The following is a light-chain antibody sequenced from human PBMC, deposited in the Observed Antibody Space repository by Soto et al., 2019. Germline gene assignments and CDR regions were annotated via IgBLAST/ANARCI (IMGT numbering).Light chain of an antibody. CDR1: QSVSRSY. CDR3: QQYGSSPRT. CDR2: DAS. Sequence: EIMLTQSPGTLSLSPGERATLSCRASQSVSRSYLAWYQQKPGQAPRLLIYDASSRATGIPDRFSASGSGTGFTLTISRLEAEDCALDYCQQYGSSPRTVGQGTKMEIK. J-gene: IGKJ2*02. V-gene: IGKV3-20*01.